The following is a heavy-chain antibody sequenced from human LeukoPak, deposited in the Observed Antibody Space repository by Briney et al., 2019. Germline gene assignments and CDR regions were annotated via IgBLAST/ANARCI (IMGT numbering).Heavy chain of an antibody. Sequence: SETLSLTCTVSGYSISSGYYWGWIRQPPGKGLEWIGSIYHSGSTYYNLSLKSRVTISVDTSKNQFSLKLSSVTAADTAVYYCAREYSIAAAGYDAFDIWGQGTMATVSS. CDR1: GYSISSGYY. V-gene: IGHV4-38-2*02. D-gene: IGHD6-13*01. CDR2: IYHSGST. J-gene: IGHJ3*02. CDR3: AREYSIAAAGYDAFDI.